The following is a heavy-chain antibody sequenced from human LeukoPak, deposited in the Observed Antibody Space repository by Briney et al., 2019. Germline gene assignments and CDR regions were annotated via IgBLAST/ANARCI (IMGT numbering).Heavy chain of an antibody. Sequence: SETLSLTCTVSGYSISSGYYWGWIRQPPGKGLEWIGSGSTYYNPSLKSRVTISVDTSKNQFSLKLSSVTAADTAVYYCARGIAAAYPYYFDYWGQGTLVTVSS. CDR3: ARGIAAAYPYYFDY. CDR1: GYSISSGYY. V-gene: IGHV4-38-2*02. D-gene: IGHD6-13*01. J-gene: IGHJ4*02. CDR2: SGST.